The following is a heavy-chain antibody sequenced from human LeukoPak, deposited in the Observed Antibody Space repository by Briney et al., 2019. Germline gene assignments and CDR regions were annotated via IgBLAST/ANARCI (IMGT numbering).Heavy chain of an antibody. J-gene: IGHJ5*02. CDR1: GFTFSSYV. D-gene: IGHD3-10*01. CDR3: AKDLKSDGSGVNWFDP. V-gene: IGHV3-23*01. CDR2: ISGSGGST. Sequence: GGSLRLSCAASGFTFSSYVMSWVRQAPGKGLEWVSAISGSGGSTYYADSVKGRFTISGDNSKNTLYLQMNSLRAEDTAVYYCAKDLKSDGSGVNWFDPWGQGTLVTVSS.